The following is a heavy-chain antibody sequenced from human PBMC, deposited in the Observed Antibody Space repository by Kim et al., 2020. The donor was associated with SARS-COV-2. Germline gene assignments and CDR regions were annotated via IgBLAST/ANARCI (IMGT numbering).Heavy chain of an antibody. V-gene: IGHV4-39*01. CDR1: GGYISSSAYY. D-gene: IGHD5-18*01. Sequence: SETLSLTCTVSGGYISSSAYYWGWIRQPPGKGLEWIGDISYTRDTNYNPSLKSRVTISVDTSKNQFSLRLSFVAAADTAVYYCARRGGYTYGAGLEFDP. CDR3: ARRGGYTYGAGLEFDP. J-gene: IGHJ5*02. CDR2: ISYTRDT.